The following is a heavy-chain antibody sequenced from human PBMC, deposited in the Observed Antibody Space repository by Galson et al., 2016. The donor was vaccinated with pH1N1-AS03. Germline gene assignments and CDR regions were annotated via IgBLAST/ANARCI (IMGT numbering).Heavy chain of an antibody. J-gene: IGHJ3*01. CDR3: AKKFYYDSSGHHLDVADV. V-gene: IGHV3-23*01. D-gene: IGHD3-22*01. Sequence: SLRLSCAASGFTFSNYAMTWVRQAPGKGLEWVSSISGSGGSTNSADSVRDRFSISRDNSKNKLFLQMKRLRADDTAVYYCAKKFYYDSSGHHLDVADVWGQGTAVTVSS. CDR1: GFTFSNYA. CDR2: ISGSGGST.